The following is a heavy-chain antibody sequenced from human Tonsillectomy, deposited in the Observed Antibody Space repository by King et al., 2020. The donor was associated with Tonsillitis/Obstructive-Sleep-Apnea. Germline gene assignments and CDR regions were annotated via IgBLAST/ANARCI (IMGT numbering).Heavy chain of an antibody. Sequence: VQLQQWGAGLLKPSEPLSLTCAVYGGSFSGYYWSWIRQPPGKGLEWIGEINHSGSTNYNPSLKSRVTISIDTSQNQFSLKLSSVTAADTAVYYCARVARPPFFGDYYYYMDVWGKGTTVTVSS. J-gene: IGHJ6*03. D-gene: IGHD3-16*01. CDR1: GGSFSGYY. CDR3: ARVARPPFFGDYYYYMDV. V-gene: IGHV4-34*01. CDR2: INHSGST.